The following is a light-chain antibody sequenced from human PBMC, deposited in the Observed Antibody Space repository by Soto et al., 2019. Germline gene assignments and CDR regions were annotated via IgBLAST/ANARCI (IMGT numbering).Light chain of an antibody. CDR1: QSISIY. V-gene: IGKV1-39*01. J-gene: IGKJ1*01. CDR2: AAS. CDR3: QQSYNIPRAT. Sequence: DIQMTQSPSSLSASVGDRVTITCRASQSISIYLNWYQQKPGKAPKVLIYAASSLQSGVPPRFNGSGSGTDFTLTISSLQPEDFATYFCQQSYNIPRATFGQGTKVEIK.